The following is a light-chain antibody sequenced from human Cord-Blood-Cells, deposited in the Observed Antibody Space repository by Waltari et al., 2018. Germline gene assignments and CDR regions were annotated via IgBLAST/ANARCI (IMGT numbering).Light chain of an antibody. CDR3: SSYTSSSTV. J-gene: IGLJ1*01. V-gene: IGLV2-14*01. Sequence: CALIQPASVSGSPGLSLTILCTGPCSDVGGYTYVSWYQQHPGKAPKLMIYDVSNRPSGVSNRFSGSKSGNTASLTISGLQAEDEADYYCSSYTSSSTVFGTGTKVTVL. CDR1: CSDVGGYTY. CDR2: DVS.